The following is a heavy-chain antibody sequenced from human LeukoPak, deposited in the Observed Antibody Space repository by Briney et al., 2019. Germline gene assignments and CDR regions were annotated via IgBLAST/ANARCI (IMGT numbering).Heavy chain of an antibody. CDR1: GFTFTSYA. CDR2: ISAGGDTT. Sequence: GGSLRLSCAASGFTFTSYAMSWVRQAPGEGLEWVSGISAGGDTTYTADSVRGRFTISRDNSNNTLYLQMNTLTAEDTAVYYCAAISYSGTWPVGYWGQGTLVTVTA. J-gene: IGHJ4*02. CDR3: AAISYSGTWPVGY. D-gene: IGHD6-25*01. V-gene: IGHV3-23*01.